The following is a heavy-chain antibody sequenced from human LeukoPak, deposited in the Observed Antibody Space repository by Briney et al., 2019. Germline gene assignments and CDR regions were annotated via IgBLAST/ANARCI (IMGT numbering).Heavy chain of an antibody. V-gene: IGHV3-48*04. CDR1: GFTLNTYS. CDR2: ISSSSGTI. J-gene: IGHJ4*02. CDR3: ARGRDLFDS. Sequence: GGSLRLSCVASGFTLNTYSMNWFRQAPGKGLEWISYISSSSGTIYYADSVKGRFTISRDNAKNSLYLQMNSLRAEDTAVYYCARGRDLFDSWGQGTLVTVSS.